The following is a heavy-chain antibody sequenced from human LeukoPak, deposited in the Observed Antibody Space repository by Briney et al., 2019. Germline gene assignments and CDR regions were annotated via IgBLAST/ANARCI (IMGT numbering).Heavy chain of an antibody. CDR2: IYYSGST. D-gene: IGHD6-19*01. Sequence: SETLSLTCTVSGGSISSYYWSWIRQPPGKGLEWIGYIYYSGSTNYNPSLKSRVTISVDTSKNQFSLRLSSVTAADTAVYYCAREVAVAGTLLDVWGKGTTVTVSS. CDR1: GGSISSYY. CDR3: AREVAVAGTLLDV. V-gene: IGHV4-59*01. J-gene: IGHJ6*04.